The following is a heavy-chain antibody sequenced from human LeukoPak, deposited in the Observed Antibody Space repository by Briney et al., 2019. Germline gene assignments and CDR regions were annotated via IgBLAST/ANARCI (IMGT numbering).Heavy chain of an antibody. D-gene: IGHD2-2*01. Sequence: GGSLRLSCAASGFTFSTYSMNWVRQAPGKGLEWVSSITSSSSRIYYTDSVRGRFTISRDNAKNTLYLRMNSLRAEDTALYYCASFRTSSTGAFDYWGQGTLVIVSS. V-gene: IGHV3-21*06. CDR2: ITSSSSRI. CDR1: GFTFSTYS. CDR3: ASFRTSSTGAFDY. J-gene: IGHJ4*02.